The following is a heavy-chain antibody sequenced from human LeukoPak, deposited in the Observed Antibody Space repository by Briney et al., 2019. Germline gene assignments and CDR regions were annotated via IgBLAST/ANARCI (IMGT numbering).Heavy chain of an antibody. V-gene: IGHV4-59*08. D-gene: IGHD3-9*01. CDR1: GGSISSYY. CDR2: IYYSGST. CDR3: ARVRIRYYYFDY. J-gene: IGHJ4*02. Sequence: PSETLSLTCTVSGGSISSYYWSWIRQPPGKGLEWIGYIYYSGSTNYNPSLKSRVTISVDTSKNQFSLKLSSVTAADTAVYYCARVRIRYYYFDYWGQGTLVTVSS.